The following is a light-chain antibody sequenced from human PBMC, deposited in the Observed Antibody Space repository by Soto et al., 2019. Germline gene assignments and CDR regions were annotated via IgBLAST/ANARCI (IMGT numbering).Light chain of an antibody. CDR1: QSFSSSY. V-gene: IGKV3-20*01. CDR2: GAF. CDR3: QHYGSALFT. J-gene: IGKJ3*01. Sequence: EIVLTQSPGTLSLSPGERATLSCRASQSFSSSYLAWYQQKPGQAARLLIYGAFSRATGIPDRFSGSGSGTDFTLTISSLEPEDFAVYYCQHYGSALFTVGPGTKVDVK.